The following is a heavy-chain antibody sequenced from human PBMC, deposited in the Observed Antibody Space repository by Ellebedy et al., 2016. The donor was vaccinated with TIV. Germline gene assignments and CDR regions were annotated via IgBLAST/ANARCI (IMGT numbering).Heavy chain of an antibody. Sequence: GGSLRLSXEDSGFTFSSYAMSWVRQAPGKGLEWVSAISGSGGSTYYADSVKGRFTISRDNSKNTLYLQMNSLRAEDTAVYYCARVSGWYYFDYWGQGTLVTVSS. CDR1: GFTFSSYA. J-gene: IGHJ4*02. D-gene: IGHD6-19*01. CDR2: ISGSGGST. V-gene: IGHV3-23*01. CDR3: ARVSGWYYFDY.